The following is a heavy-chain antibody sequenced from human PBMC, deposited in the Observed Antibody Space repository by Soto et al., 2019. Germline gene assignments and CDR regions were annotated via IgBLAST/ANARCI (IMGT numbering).Heavy chain of an antibody. CDR2: MNPNSGNT. D-gene: IGHD5-12*01. V-gene: IGHV1-8*01. CDR3: ARVEYSGKKHLGIWPDY. CDR1: GYTFTSYD. J-gene: IGHJ4*02. Sequence: ASVKVSCKASGYTFTSYDINWVRQATGQGLEWMGWMNPNSGNTGYAQKFQGRVTMTRNTSISTAYMELSSLRSEDTAVYYCARVEYSGKKHLGIWPDYWGQGTLVTVSS.